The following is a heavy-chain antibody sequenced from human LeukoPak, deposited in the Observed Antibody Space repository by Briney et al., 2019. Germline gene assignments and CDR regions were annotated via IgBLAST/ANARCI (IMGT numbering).Heavy chain of an antibody. Sequence: SETLSLTCTVSGGSISSSSYYWGWIRQPPWKGLEWIGSIYYSGSTNYNPSLKSRVTISVDTSKNQFSLKLSSVTAADTAVYYCARDSGGFGELEYYFDYWGQGTLVTVSS. CDR3: ARDSGGFGELEYYFDY. J-gene: IGHJ4*02. D-gene: IGHD3-10*01. CDR1: GGSISSSSYY. V-gene: IGHV4-39*07. CDR2: IYYSGST.